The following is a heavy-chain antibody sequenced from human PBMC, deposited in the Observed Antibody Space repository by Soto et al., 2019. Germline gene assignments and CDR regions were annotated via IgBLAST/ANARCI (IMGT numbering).Heavy chain of an antibody. CDR3: AKVPLSLKFYDY. J-gene: IGHJ4*02. CDR2: ISYDGSNK. CDR1: GFTFSSYG. Sequence: GGSLRLSCAASGFTFSSYGMHWVRQAPGKGLEWVAVISYDGSNKYYADSVKGRFTISRDNSKNTLYLQMNSLTAADTAIYYCAKVPLSLKFYDYWGQGTQVTVSS. V-gene: IGHV3-30*18.